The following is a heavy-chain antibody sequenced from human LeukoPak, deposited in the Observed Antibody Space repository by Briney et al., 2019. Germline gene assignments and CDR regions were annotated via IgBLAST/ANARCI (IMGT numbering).Heavy chain of an antibody. Sequence: PSETLSLTCTVSGGSISSGGYYWSWIRQHPGKGLEWIGYIYYSGSTYYNPSLKSRVTISVDTSKNQFSLKLSSVTAADTAVYYCARDSCSSTSCYFNWFDPWGQGTLVTVSS. V-gene: IGHV4-31*03. CDR3: ARDSCSSTSCYFNWFDP. CDR1: GGSISSGGYY. J-gene: IGHJ5*02. CDR2: IYYSGST. D-gene: IGHD2-2*01.